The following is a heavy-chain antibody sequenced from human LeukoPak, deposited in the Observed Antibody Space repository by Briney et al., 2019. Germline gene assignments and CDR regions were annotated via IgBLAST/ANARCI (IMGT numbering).Heavy chain of an antibody. J-gene: IGHJ5*02. Sequence: PSETLSLTCAVYGGSFSGYYWSWIRQPPGKGLEWIGEINHSGSTNYNPSLKSRVTISVDTSKNQFSLKLSSVTAAGTAVYYCARELELVWFDPWGQGTLVTVSS. CDR3: ARELELVWFDP. CDR1: GGSFSGYY. V-gene: IGHV4-34*01. D-gene: IGHD1-7*01. CDR2: INHSGST.